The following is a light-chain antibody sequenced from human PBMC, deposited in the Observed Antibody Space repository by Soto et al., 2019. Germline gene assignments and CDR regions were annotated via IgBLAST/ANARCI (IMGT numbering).Light chain of an antibody. V-gene: IGKV1-5*01. CDR3: QQYSSYWT. CDR2: DAS. Sequence: DIQMTQSPSTLSASVGDRVTITCRASQSISSWLAWYQQKPGKAPKFLIYDASNLESGVPSRFSGSGSGTEFTLTISRLQPDDFATYYCQQYSSYWTVGQGTKVDIK. J-gene: IGKJ1*01. CDR1: QSISSW.